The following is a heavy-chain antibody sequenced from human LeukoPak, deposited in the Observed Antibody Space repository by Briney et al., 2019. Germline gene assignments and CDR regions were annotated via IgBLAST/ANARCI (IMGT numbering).Heavy chain of an antibody. Sequence: GESLKISCKGSGYSFTSYWIGWVRQMPGKGLEFIGFIYPGDSDTRYSPSFQGQVTMAADKSISTAYLHLKASDTAIYYCARRRLAQESIRPGIDAFDVWGQGTVVTVSA. CDR3: ARRRLAQESIRPGIDAFDV. CDR2: IYPGDSDT. CDR1: GYSFTSYW. V-gene: IGHV5-51*01. D-gene: IGHD3-16*01. J-gene: IGHJ3*01.